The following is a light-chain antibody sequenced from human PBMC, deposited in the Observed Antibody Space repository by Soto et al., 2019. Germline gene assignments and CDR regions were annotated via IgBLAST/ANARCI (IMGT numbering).Light chain of an antibody. CDR2: ASS. V-gene: IGKV3-20*01. J-gene: IGKJ5*01. CDR1: QISGSNF. CDR3: QLYGTSPP. Sequence: EIVWTQSPGTLSFYPGERATVSCKTSQISGSNFLAWYQQKPGQAPRLLIYASSNRATGIPDRFSGSASGADFTLTIDRLEPEDFAVYYCQLYGTSPPFGQGTRLEI.